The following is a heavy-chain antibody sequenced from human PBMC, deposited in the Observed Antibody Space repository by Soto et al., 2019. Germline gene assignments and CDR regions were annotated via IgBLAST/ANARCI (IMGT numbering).Heavy chain of an antibody. CDR1: GFTFSSYA. Sequence: PGGSLRLSCAASGFTFSSYAMSWVRQAPGKGLEWVPAISGSGGSTYYADSVKGRFTISRDNSKNTLYLQMNSLRAEDTAVYYCAKLSPYDYIWGSYIGDWGQGTLVTVSS. CDR2: ISGSGGST. V-gene: IGHV3-23*01. CDR3: AKLSPYDYIWGSYIGD. J-gene: IGHJ4*02. D-gene: IGHD3-16*01.